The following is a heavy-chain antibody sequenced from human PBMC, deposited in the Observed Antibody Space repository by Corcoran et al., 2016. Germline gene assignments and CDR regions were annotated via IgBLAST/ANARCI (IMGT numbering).Heavy chain of an antibody. J-gene: IGHJ4*02. CDR3: ARGVGYYDFWSGRFPAQTLGD. CDR2: INPNSGGT. V-gene: IGHV1-2*02. CDR1: GYTFTGYY. D-gene: IGHD3-3*01. Sequence: QVQLVQSGAEVKKPGASVKVSCKASGYTFTGYYMHWVRQAPGQGLEWMGWINPNSGGTNYAQKFQGRGTMTRDTSISTAYMELCRLRSDDTAVYYCARGVGYYDFWSGRFPAQTLGDWGQGTLVTVSS.